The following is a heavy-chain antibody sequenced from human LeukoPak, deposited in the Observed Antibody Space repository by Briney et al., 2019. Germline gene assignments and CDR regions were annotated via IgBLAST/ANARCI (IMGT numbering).Heavy chain of an antibody. CDR2: ISGSGGST. CDR3: AKGTCSGGSCYRFDY. J-gene: IGHJ4*02. CDR1: GFTVRRNV. Sequence: GGSLRLSCVASGFTVRRNVMSWVRQAPGKGLEWVSAISGSGGSTCYADSVKGRFTISRDNSKNTLYLQMNSLRAEDTAVYYCAKGTCSGGSCYRFDYWGQGTLVTVSS. D-gene: IGHD2-15*01. V-gene: IGHV3-23*01.